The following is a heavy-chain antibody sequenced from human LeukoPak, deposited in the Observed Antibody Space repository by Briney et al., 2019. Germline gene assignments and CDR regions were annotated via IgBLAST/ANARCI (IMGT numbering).Heavy chain of an antibody. Sequence: GGSLRLSCAASGFTFSIYAMSWVRQTPGKGLEWVSSITSRDGTTYYADSVKGRFTISRDNSESTLYLQMNSLRADDSAVYYCARDRPNYYGSDGHYYRRDGDYWGQGTLVTVSS. D-gene: IGHD3-22*01. V-gene: IGHV3-23*01. J-gene: IGHJ4*02. CDR3: ARDRPNYYGSDGHYYRRDGDY. CDR1: GFTFSIYA. CDR2: ITSRDGTT.